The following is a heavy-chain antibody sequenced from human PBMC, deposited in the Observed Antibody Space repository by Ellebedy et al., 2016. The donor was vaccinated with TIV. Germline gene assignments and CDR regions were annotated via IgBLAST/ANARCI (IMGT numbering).Heavy chain of an antibody. CDR3: ARDRIRHFDPYYYYGMDV. CDR2: VSDDRRRT. D-gene: IGHD3-9*01. J-gene: IGHJ6*02. Sequence: PGGSLRLSCAASGFTISNYWMHLVRQAPGKGLEWVARVSDDRRRTVYADSVKGRFTISGDSAKNTVYLQMRSLRDEDTAVYYCARDRIRHFDPYYYYGMDVWGQGTTVTVSS. CDR1: GFTISNYW. V-gene: IGHV3-74*01.